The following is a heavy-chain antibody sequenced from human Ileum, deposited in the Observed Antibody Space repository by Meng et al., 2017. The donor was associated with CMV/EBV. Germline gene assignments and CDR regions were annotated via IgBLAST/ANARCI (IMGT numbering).Heavy chain of an antibody. Sequence: QVQLVQAGAEVKKPGASVKVSCTASGYTFTSNTMHWVRPAPGQGLEWMGWINAGDGFTKYSKKFQGRVTITRDTSANTAYMEMSSLRSEDTAVYYCAREVAVAGHFDYWGQGTLVTVSS. CDR3: AREVAVAGHFDY. CDR2: INAGDGFT. D-gene: IGHD6-19*01. J-gene: IGHJ4*02. CDR1: GYTFTSNT. V-gene: IGHV1-3*01.